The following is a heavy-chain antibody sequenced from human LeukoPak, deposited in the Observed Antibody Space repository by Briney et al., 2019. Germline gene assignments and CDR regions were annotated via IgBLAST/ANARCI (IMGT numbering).Heavy chain of an antibody. CDR2: VYWDDDK. CDR1: GFSFGTSGVG. D-gene: IGHD2-21*01. Sequence: QSGPTLVNPTQPLTLTCTFSGFSFGTSGVGVGWVRQPPGKAMVRLALVYWDDDKHYSPSLKNRLTDTKDTSKNQVVLTMTNMDPVDTATYYCAHRPGRGIPAAHWGQGTLVTVSS. V-gene: IGHV2-5*02. J-gene: IGHJ1*01. CDR3: AHRPGRGIPAAH.